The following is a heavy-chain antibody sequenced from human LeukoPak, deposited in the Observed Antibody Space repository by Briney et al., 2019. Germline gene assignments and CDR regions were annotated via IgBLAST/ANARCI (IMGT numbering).Heavy chain of an antibody. CDR1: GGSISTYY. J-gene: IGHJ6*02. CDR2: IYYSGST. CDR3: ARASTGYCSSTSCYSNPYSYYGMDV. Sequence: SETLSLTCTVSGGSISTYYWSWIRQPPGKGLEWIGYIYYSGSTNYNPSLKSRVTISVDTSKNQLSLKLSSVTAADTAVYYCARASTGYCSSTSCYSNPYSYYGMDVWGQGTTVTVSS. V-gene: IGHV4-59*01. D-gene: IGHD2-2*01.